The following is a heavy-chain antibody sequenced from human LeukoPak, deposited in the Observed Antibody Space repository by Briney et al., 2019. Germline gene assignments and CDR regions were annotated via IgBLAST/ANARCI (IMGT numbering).Heavy chain of an antibody. J-gene: IGHJ4*02. CDR2: MYLSGTT. Sequence: PSETLSLTCAVSGGSISSVNLWSWVRQPPGKGLEWIGEMYLSGTTNYNPSLKSRVTISVDTSKNQFSLKLSSVTAADTAVYYCARSEVGLPFDYWGPGTLVTVSA. D-gene: IGHD1-26*01. CDR1: GGSISSVNL. CDR3: ARSEVGLPFDY. V-gene: IGHV4-4*02.